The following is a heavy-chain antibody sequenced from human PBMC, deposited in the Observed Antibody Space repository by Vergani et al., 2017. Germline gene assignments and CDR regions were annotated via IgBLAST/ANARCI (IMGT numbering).Heavy chain of an antibody. D-gene: IGHD1-26*01. CDR3: AKDYSGSYWTTFDY. CDR2: ITGSGGST. J-gene: IGHJ4*02. Sequence: VQLLESGGGLVQPGGSLRLSCAASGFTFSSYAMSWVRQAPGKGLEWVSAITGSGGSTYYADSVKGRFTISRDNSKNTLYLQMNSLRVEDTAVYYCAKDYSGSYWTTFDYWGQGTLVTVSS. V-gene: IGHV3-23*01. CDR1: GFTFSSYA.